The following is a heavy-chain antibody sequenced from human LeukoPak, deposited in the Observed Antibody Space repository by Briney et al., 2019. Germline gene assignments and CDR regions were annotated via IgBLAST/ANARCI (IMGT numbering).Heavy chain of an antibody. Sequence: GGSLRLSCYACGFTFSNFAMWWVRQGPGKGLEYLSEITSDGGDTEYADSVKGRFTISRDNSRNTVFIQMTSLRTEDTAFFYCVRAGFIGGRCYAIDYWGQGTLVTVSS. J-gene: IGHJ4*02. CDR3: VRAGFIGGRCYAIDY. V-gene: IGHV3-64D*06. D-gene: IGHD2-15*01. CDR2: ITSDGGDT. CDR1: GFTFSNFA.